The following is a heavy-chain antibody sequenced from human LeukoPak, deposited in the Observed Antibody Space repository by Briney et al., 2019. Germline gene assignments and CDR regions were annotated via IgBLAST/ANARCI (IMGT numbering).Heavy chain of an antibody. CDR3: ARDHYDYVWGSYRRYYFDY. Sequence: GRSLRLSCAASGFPFSSYGMHWVRQAPGKGLEWVAVIWYDGSNKYYAESVKGRFTISRDNSKNTVYLQMNSLRAEDTAVYYCARDHYDYVWGSYRRYYFDYWGQGTLVTVSS. V-gene: IGHV3-33*01. D-gene: IGHD3-16*02. CDR1: GFPFSSYG. J-gene: IGHJ4*02. CDR2: IWYDGSNK.